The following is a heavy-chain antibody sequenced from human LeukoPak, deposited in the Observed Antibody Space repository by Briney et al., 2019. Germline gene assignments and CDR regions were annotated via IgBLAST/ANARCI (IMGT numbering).Heavy chain of an antibody. CDR3: GRPPMIRSFDI. Sequence: SETLSLTCAVYGGSFSGYYWSWIRQPPGKGLEWIGEINHSGSTNYNPSLKSRVTISVDTSKNQCSLKLSSVTAADTAVYYCGRPPMIRSFDIWGQGTMVTVSS. CDR1: GGSFSGYY. V-gene: IGHV4-34*01. D-gene: IGHD3-22*01. J-gene: IGHJ3*02. CDR2: INHSGST.